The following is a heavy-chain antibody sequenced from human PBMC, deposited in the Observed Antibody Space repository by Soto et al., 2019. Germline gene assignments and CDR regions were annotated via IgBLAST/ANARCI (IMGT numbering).Heavy chain of an antibody. D-gene: IGHD3-22*01. Sequence: SVKVSCKASGGTFSSYAISCVRQAPGQGLEWMGGIIPIFGTANYAQKFQGRVTITADESTSTAYMELSSLRSEDTAVYYCARERGGYSYYFDYWGQGTLVTVSS. V-gene: IGHV1-69*13. CDR2: IIPIFGTA. CDR1: GGTFSSYA. CDR3: ARERGGYSYYFDY. J-gene: IGHJ4*02.